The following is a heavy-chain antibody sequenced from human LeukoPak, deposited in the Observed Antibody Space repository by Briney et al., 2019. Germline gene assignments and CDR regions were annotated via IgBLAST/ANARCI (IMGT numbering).Heavy chain of an antibody. CDR3: ARWRIAALAFDY. Sequence: GASVKVSCKASGYTFTSYYMHWMRQAPGQGPEWMGIINPRGGSTDYAQKFQGRITMTSDTSTSTVYMELNSLRSDDTAIYYCARWRIAALAFDYWGQGTLVTGSS. D-gene: IGHD6-6*01. CDR1: GYTFTSYY. CDR2: INPRGGST. V-gene: IGHV1-46*01. J-gene: IGHJ4*02.